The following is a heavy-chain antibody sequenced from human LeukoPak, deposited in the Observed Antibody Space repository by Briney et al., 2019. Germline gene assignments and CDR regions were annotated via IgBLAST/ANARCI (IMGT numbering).Heavy chain of an antibody. V-gene: IGHV3-48*01. CDR3: ARDHFGGFDY. Sequence: PGGSLRLSCAASGFTFSDFWMGWVRQAPGKGLEWVSYISSSSSTIYYADSVKGRFTISRDNAKNSLYLQMNSLRAEDTAVYYCARDHFGGFDYWGQGTLVTVSS. CDR2: ISSSSSTI. D-gene: IGHD3-10*01. CDR1: GFTFSDFW. J-gene: IGHJ4*02.